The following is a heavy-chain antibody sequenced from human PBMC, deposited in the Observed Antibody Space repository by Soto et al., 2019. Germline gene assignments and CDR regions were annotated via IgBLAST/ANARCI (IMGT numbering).Heavy chain of an antibody. CDR3: ARGFVVVGGNKHPRSGNWFDP. CDR1: GGSFSGYY. CDR2: INHSGST. V-gene: IGHV4-34*01. Sequence: SETLSLTCAVYGGSFSGYYWSWIRQPPGKGLEWIGEINHSGSTTYNPSLKSRGTISVDTSKNQFSLKLSAVTAADTAAYYCARGFVVVGGNKHPRSGNWFDPWGQGTPVTVSS. D-gene: IGHD2-15*01. J-gene: IGHJ5*01.